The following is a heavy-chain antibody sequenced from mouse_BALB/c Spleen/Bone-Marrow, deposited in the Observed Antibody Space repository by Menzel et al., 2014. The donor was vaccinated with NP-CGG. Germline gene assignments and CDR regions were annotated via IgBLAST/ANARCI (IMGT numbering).Heavy chain of an antibody. CDR1: GYTFTSYW. Sequence: QVQLQQSGAELVRPGASVKLSCKASGYTFTSYWINWVKQRPGQGLEWIGNIYPSDSYTNYNQKFEDKATLTVGKSSSTAYMQLSSPTSEDSAVYYCTRSYGSSYEYYFDYWGQGTTLTVSS. CDR2: IYPSDSYT. J-gene: IGHJ2*01. V-gene: IGHV1-69*02. CDR3: TRSYGSSYEYYFDY. D-gene: IGHD1-1*01.